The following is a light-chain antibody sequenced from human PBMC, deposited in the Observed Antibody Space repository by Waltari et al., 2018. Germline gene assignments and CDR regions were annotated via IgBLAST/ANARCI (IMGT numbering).Light chain of an antibody. Sequence: QSALTQPASVSGSPGPSITISCTGTSSSIGGYNYAPWYQQHPGQAPKLMIYEVSNRPSGVSNRFSGSKSGNTASLTISGLQAEDEADYYCSSYTSSGTYVVFGGGTKLTVL. CDR1: SSSIGGYNY. CDR3: SSYTSSGTYVV. CDR2: EVS. J-gene: IGLJ2*01. V-gene: IGLV2-14*01.